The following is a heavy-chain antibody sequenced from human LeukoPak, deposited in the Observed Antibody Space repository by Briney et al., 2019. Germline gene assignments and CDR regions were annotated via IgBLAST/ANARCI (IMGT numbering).Heavy chain of an antibody. V-gene: IGHV3-23*01. CDR1: TFSFRNFA. D-gene: IGHD3-22*01. CDR3: AKEGDSSGYYFLAEYFQH. J-gene: IGHJ1*01. Sequence: PGGSLRLSCAASTFSFRNFAMSWVRLAPGKGLEWVSGISDSGHRTDYADSVEGRFTISRDNSKNTLYLQMNSLRAEDTAVYYCAKEGDSSGYYFLAEYFQHWGQGTLVTVSS. CDR2: ISDSGHRT.